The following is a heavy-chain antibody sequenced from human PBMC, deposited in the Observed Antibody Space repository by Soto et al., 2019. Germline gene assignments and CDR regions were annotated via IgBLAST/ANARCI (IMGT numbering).Heavy chain of an antibody. CDR1: GFTFSNAW. CDR3: TTGFTYYYDSSGLDI. V-gene: IGHV3-15*07. D-gene: IGHD3-22*01. J-gene: IGHJ3*02. Sequence: GGSLRLSCAASGFTFSNAWMNWVRQAPGKGLEWVGRIKSKTDGGTTDYAAPVKGRFTISRDDSKNTPYLQMNSLKTEDTAVYYCTTGFTYYYDSSGLDIWGQGTMVTVSS. CDR2: IKSKTDGGTT.